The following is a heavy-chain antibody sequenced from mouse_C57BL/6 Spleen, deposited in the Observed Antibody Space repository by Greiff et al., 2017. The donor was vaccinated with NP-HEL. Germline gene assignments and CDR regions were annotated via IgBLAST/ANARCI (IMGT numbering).Heavy chain of an antibody. CDR1: GYAFTNYL. Sequence: QVQLGKAGAELVRPGTSVKVSCKASGYAFTNYLIEWVKQRPGQGLEWIGVINPGSGGTNYNEKFKGKATLTADKSSSTAYMQLSSLTSEDSAVYFCARSGYGSSYLYFDYWGQGTTLTVSS. V-gene: IGHV1-54*01. CDR3: ARSGYGSSYLYFDY. D-gene: IGHD1-1*01. CDR2: INPGSGGT. J-gene: IGHJ2*01.